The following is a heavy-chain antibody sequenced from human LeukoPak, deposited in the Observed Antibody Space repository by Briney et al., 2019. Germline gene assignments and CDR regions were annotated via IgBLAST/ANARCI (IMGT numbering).Heavy chain of an antibody. D-gene: IGHD2-15*01. CDR1: GFTFSSYA. CDR2: INGSGGST. Sequence: GGSLRLSCAASGFTFSSYAMSWVRQAPGKGLEWVSAINGSGGSTYYADSVKGRFTISRDNSKNTLHLQMNSLRAEDTAVYYCAKDRAVVVVVAATGGLDYWGQGTLVTVSS. V-gene: IGHV3-23*01. J-gene: IGHJ4*02. CDR3: AKDRAVVVVVAATGGLDY.